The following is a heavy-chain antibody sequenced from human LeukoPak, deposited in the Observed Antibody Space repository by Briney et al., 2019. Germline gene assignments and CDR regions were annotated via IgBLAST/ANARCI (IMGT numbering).Heavy chain of an antibody. CDR1: GFTFSTYS. V-gene: IGHV3-21*01. J-gene: IGHJ4*02. Sequence: RGSLRLSCAASGFTFSTYSMTWVRQAPGKGLEWVSSISISNTYINYADSVKGRFTVSRDNAKNSLYLQMNSLRAEDTAVYYCASMRGGYEGYFDYWGQGTLVTVSS. D-gene: IGHD3-16*01. CDR2: ISISNTYI. CDR3: ASMRGGYEGYFDY.